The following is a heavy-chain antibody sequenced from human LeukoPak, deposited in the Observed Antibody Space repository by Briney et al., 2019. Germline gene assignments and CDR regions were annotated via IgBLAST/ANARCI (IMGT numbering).Heavy chain of an antibody. J-gene: IGHJ5*02. CDR3: ARLSSRNWFDP. CDR2: IYYSGST. V-gene: IGHV4-59*08. D-gene: IGHD6-13*01. CDR1: GGSISSYY. Sequence: SETLSLTCTVSGGSISSYYWSWIRQPPGKGLEWIGCIYYSGSTNFNPSLNSRVTISVDTSKNQFSLKLSSVTAADTAVYYCARLSSRNWFDPWGQGTLVTVSS.